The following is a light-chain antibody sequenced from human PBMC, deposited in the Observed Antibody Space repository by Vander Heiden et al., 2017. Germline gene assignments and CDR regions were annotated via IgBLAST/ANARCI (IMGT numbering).Light chain of an antibody. CDR2: DAS. V-gene: IGKV1-33*01. J-gene: IGKJ3*01. Sequence: DIQMTQSPSSLSASVGDRVTITCQASQDISNYLNWYQQKPGKAPKLLIYDASNLEARVTSKFSRSGSGTDFTFTISSLQPEDIATYYCQQYDNLLFTFGPGTKVDIK. CDR1: QDISNY. CDR3: QQYDNLLFT.